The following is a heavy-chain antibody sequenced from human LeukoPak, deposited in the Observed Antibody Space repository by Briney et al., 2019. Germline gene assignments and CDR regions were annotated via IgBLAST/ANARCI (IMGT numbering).Heavy chain of an antibody. CDR1: GYTFIAYY. CDR2: INPKSGGT. Sequence: ASVKVSCKASGYTFIAYYIHWVRQAPGQGLEWMGWINPKSGGTNYAQKFQGRVTMTRDTSITTAYMELSRLRLDDTAIYYCARGGAYGSESYSFDYWGQGTLVTVSP. J-gene: IGHJ4*02. D-gene: IGHD3-10*01. V-gene: IGHV1-2*02. CDR3: ARGGAYGSESYSFDY.